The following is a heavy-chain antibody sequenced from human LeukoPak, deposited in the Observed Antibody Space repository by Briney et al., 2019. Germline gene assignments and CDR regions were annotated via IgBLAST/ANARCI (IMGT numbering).Heavy chain of an antibody. CDR1: GFTFSSYS. CDR2: ISSSSSYI. V-gene: IGHV3-21*01. CDR3: ARGGPTIAAAADFGY. Sequence: PGGSLRLSCAASGFTFSSYSMNWVRQAPGKGLEWVSSISSSSSYIYYADSVKGRFTISRDNAKNSLYLQMNSLRAEDTAVYYCARGGPTIAAAADFGYWGQGTLVTVSS. J-gene: IGHJ4*02. D-gene: IGHD6-13*01.